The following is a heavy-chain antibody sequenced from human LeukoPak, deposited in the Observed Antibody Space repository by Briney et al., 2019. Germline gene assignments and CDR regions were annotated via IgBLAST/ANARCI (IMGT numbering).Heavy chain of an antibody. CDR3: ASLNSGSYSDY. CDR1: GHTFTSYD. J-gene: IGHJ4*02. D-gene: IGHD3-10*01. CDR2: HNPGGGST. V-gene: IGHV1-46*01. Sequence: GASVKVSCKASGHTFTSYDMHWGRQAPGQGLEGMGIHNPGGGSTSYAQKFQGRVTMTRDTSTSTVYMELSSLRSEDTAVYYCASLNSGSYSDYWGQGTLVTVSS.